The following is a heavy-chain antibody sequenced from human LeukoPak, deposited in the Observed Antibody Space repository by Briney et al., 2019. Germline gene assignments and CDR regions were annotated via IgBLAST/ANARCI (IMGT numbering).Heavy chain of an antibody. Sequence: GGSLRLSCAASGFTFSSNGMHWVRQAPGKGLEWVAVIWYDGSNKYYADSVKGRFTISRDNSKNTLYLQMNSLRAEDTAVYYCAKKSNVDTAMVDWGQGTLVTVSS. CDR2: IWYDGSNK. CDR1: GFTFSSNG. V-gene: IGHV3-33*06. J-gene: IGHJ4*02. CDR3: AKKSNVDTAMVD. D-gene: IGHD5-18*01.